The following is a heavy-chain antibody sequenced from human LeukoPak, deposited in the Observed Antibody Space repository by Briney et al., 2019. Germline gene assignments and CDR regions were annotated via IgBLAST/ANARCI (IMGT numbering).Heavy chain of an antibody. CDR1: GGSISSYY. V-gene: IGHV4-59*01. CDR2: IYYRGST. J-gene: IGHJ4*02. Sequence: SETLSLTCTVSGGSISSYYWSWIRQPPGKGLEWIGYIYYRGSTNYNPSLKSRVTISVDTSKNQFSLKLSSVTAADTAVYYCARDRPGYSSGFDYWGQGTLVTVSS. D-gene: IGHD6-25*01. CDR3: ARDRPGYSSGFDY.